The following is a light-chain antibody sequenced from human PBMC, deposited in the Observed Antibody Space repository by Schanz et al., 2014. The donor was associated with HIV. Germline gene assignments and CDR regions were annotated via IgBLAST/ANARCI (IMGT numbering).Light chain of an antibody. Sequence: EIVLTQSPGTLSLYPGERATLSCRASQTVSSSSLAWYQQEPGQSPRLLIYDATSRATGIPDRFSGSGSGTDFTLTISRLEPEDFAVYYCQQRSNWLTFGGGTKVEIK. J-gene: IGKJ4*01. CDR3: QQRSNWLT. CDR2: DAT. CDR1: QTVSSSS. V-gene: IGKV3D-20*02.